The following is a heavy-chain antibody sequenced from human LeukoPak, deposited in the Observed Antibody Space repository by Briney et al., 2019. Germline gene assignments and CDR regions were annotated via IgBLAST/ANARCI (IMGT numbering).Heavy chain of an antibody. V-gene: IGHV4-59*01. CDR2: MYYSGTT. Sequence: SETLSLTCTVSGGSISSYYWSWIRQPPGKGLEWIGYMYYSGTTNYNPSPKSRLTMSGDTSKNQFSLKLSSVTAADTAVYYCARNDILTGGLLDYWGQGTLVTVSS. J-gene: IGHJ4*02. CDR1: GGSISSYY. CDR3: ARNDILTGGLLDY. D-gene: IGHD3-9*01.